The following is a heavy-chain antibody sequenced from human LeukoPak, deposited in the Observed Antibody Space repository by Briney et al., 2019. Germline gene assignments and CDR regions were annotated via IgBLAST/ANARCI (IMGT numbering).Heavy chain of an antibody. J-gene: IGHJ4*02. CDR2: IYTSGST. V-gene: IGHV4-4*07. CDR3: ARDPPGEGTPSRRRPV. CDR1: GGSISSYY. D-gene: IGHD6-6*01. Sequence: PSETLSLTCTVSGGSISSYYWSWIRQPAGKGLEWIGRIYTSGSTNYNPSLKSRVTMSVDTSKNQFSLKLSSVTAADTAVYYCARDPPGEGTPSRRRPVWGQGTLVTVSS.